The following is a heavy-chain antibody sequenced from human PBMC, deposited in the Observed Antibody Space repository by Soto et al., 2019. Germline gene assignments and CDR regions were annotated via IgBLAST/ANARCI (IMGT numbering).Heavy chain of an antibody. D-gene: IGHD3-16*01. J-gene: IGHJ4*02. CDR1: GGLFSSFA. Sequence: QAHLVQSGPEVKKPGSSVKVSCKDSGGLFSSFAISWVRQAPGQGLEGLGGIIPVFGTTYYAEKFQDRLTITADESTNTAYMELSSLTSGDTAIYYCARGGGPYVWFNEFWGQGTLVTVSS. CDR3: ARGGGPYVWFNEF. CDR2: IIPVFGTT. V-gene: IGHV1-69*01.